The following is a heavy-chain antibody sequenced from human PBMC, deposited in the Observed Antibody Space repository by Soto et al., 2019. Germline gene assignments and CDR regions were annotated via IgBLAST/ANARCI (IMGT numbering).Heavy chain of an antibody. CDR2: IYYSGST. CDR1: GGSISSGGYY. CDR3: ARAELVGATDY. D-gene: IGHD1-26*01. Sequence: KNSETLSLTCTVSGGSISSGGYYWSWIRQHPGKGLEWIGYIYYSGSTYYNPSLKSRATISVDTSKNQFSLKLSSVTAADTAVYYCARAELVGATDYWGQGTLVTVSS. V-gene: IGHV4-31*03. J-gene: IGHJ4*02.